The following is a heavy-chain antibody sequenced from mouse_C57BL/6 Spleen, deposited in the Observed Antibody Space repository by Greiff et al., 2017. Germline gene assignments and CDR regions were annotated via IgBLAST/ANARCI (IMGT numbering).Heavy chain of an antibody. CDR1: GFSFNTYA. CDR2: IRSKSNNYAT. J-gene: IGHJ2*01. V-gene: IGHV10-1*01. D-gene: IGHD2-3*01. CDR3: VRQGGYYRYFDY. Sequence: EVKLQESGGGLVQPKGSLKLSCAASGFSFNTYAMNWVRQAPGKGLEWVARIRSKSNNYATYYADSVKDRFTISRDDSESILYLQMNNLKTEDTAMYYCVRQGGYYRYFDYWGKGTTLTVSS.